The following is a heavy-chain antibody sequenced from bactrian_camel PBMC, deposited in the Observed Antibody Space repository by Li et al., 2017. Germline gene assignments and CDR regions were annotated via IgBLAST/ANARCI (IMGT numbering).Heavy chain of an antibody. CDR3: AAEASYSGDLFGF. CDR2: IKTDGTT. D-gene: IGHD2*01. Sequence: HVQLVESGGGLVQPGGSLRLSCAASGYRFGNIFTHCNMGWYRQPPGAERELVSRIKTDGTTTYAGSVKGRFTISQDNAKTTLYLQMNSLKPEDTAMYYCAAEASYSGDLFGFWGQGTQVTVS. J-gene: IGHJ6*01. V-gene: IGHV3S53*01. CDR1: GYRFGNIFTHCN.